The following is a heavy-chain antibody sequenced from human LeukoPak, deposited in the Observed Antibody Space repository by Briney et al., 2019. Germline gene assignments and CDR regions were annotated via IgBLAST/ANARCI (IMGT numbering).Heavy chain of an antibody. Sequence: SETLSLTCTVSGYSISSGYYWGWIRQPPEKGLEWIGSIYHRSTYYNPSLKSRVTISVDTSKNQFSLKLSSVTAADTAVYYCARVNLYDYVWGSYRFDYWGQGTLVTVSS. CDR1: GYSISSGYY. CDR3: ARVNLYDYVWGSYRFDY. CDR2: IYHRST. J-gene: IGHJ4*02. D-gene: IGHD3-16*02. V-gene: IGHV4-38-2*02.